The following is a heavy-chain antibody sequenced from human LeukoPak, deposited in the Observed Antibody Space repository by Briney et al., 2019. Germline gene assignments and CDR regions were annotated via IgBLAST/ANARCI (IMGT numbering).Heavy chain of an antibody. CDR2: ISSSGSTI. J-gene: IGHJ4*02. Sequence: GGSLRLSCAASGFTFSDCYMSWIRQAPGKGLEWVSYISSSGSTIYYADSVKGRFTISRDNAKNSLYLQMNSLRAEDTAVYYCARVQPHYYDSSGYPPDYWGQGTLVTVSS. CDR1: GFTFSDCY. CDR3: ARVQPHYYDSSGYPPDY. D-gene: IGHD3-22*01. V-gene: IGHV3-11*01.